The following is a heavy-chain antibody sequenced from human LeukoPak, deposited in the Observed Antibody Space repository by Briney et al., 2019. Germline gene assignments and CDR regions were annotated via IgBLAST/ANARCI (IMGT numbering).Heavy chain of an antibody. V-gene: IGHV4-38-2*01. D-gene: IGHD7-27*01. J-gene: IGHJ3*02. CDR1: GYSISSGYY. CDR2: FYHSGST. Sequence: ETLSLTCAVSGYSISSGYYWGWIRQPPGKGLEWIGSFYHSGSTYYNPSLNSRVTISVDTSKNQFSLKLSSVTAADTAVYYCASEGWGSVYAFDIWGQGTMVTVSS. CDR3: ASEGWGSVYAFDI.